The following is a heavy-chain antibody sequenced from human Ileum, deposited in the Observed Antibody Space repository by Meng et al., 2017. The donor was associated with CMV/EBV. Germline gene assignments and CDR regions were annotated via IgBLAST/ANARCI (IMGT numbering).Heavy chain of an antibody. CDR1: GYTFTGYY. CDR3: ARDRYCSGGSCVHHWFDP. V-gene: IGHV1-2*02. J-gene: IGHJ5*02. D-gene: IGHD2-15*01. CDR2: INPNSGGI. Sequence: ASVKVSCKASGYTFTGYYMHWVRQAPGQGLEWMGWINPNSGGINYAQKFQGRVTMTRDTSISTAYMELSRLRSDDTAVYYCARDRYCSGGSCVHHWFDPWGQGTLVTVSS.